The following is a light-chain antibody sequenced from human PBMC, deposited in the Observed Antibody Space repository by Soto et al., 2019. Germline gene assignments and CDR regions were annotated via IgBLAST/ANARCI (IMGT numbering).Light chain of an antibody. Sequence: DIQMTQSPSSLSASVGDRVTITCQASQDIRKYLNWYQQKPGKAPKLLIYGASNLETGVPSRFSGTGSGTHSTFTISSLQPEDTGTYYCQQYHHLPPLTFGGGTKVEF. CDR3: QQYHHLPPLT. CDR1: QDIRKY. J-gene: IGKJ4*01. V-gene: IGKV1-33*01. CDR2: GAS.